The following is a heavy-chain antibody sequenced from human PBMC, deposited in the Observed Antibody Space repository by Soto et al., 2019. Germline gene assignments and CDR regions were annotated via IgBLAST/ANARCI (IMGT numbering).Heavy chain of an antibody. V-gene: IGHV1-2*04. CDR2: INPNSGGT. CDR3: ARERRYCSGGSCYPHYYYYGMDV. D-gene: IGHD2-15*01. CDR1: GYTFTGDY. J-gene: IGHJ6*02. Sequence: ASVNVSFKASGYTFTGDYIPWVRQAPGQGLECMGCINPNSGGTNYAQKFQGWVTMTRDTSISTAYMELSRLRSEDTAVYYCARERRYCSGGSCYPHYYYYGMDVWGQGTTVTVSS.